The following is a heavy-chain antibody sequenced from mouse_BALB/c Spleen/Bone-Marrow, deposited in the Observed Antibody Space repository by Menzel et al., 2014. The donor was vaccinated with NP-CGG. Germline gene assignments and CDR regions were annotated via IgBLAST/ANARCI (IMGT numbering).Heavy chain of an antibody. V-gene: IGHV5-9-2*01. D-gene: IGHD2-4*01. CDR1: GSSFNSYG. CDR2: ISGGGSYT. Sequence: EVKLVESGGGLVKSGGSLKLSCAASGSSFNSYGMSWVRQTPEKRLEWVATISGGGSYTFYPDSVKGRFTISRDNAKNNLYLQLSSLRSEDTALYYCARHAYYDQTEVSFVCWGQGTLVTVSA. CDR3: ARHAYYDQTEVSFVC. J-gene: IGHJ3*01.